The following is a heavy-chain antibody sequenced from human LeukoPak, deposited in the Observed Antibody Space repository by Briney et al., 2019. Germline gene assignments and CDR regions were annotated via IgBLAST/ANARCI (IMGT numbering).Heavy chain of an antibody. Sequence: ASVKVSCKASGYSFISYGISWVRQAPGQGLEWMGWISAYNGNTNYAQKLQGRVTMTTDTSTSTAYMELRSLRSDDTAVYYCARDLRRLQSDYWGQGTLVTVSS. D-gene: IGHD5-24*01. J-gene: IGHJ4*02. CDR1: GYSFISYG. CDR3: ARDLRRLQSDY. CDR2: ISAYNGNT. V-gene: IGHV1-18*01.